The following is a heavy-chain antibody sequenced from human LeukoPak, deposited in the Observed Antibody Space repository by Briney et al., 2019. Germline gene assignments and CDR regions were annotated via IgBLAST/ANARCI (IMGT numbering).Heavy chain of an antibody. CDR3: ARHGSYYAVQSFEY. J-gene: IGHJ4*02. CDR2: IHYSGGT. Sequence: SETLSLTCIVSGGSITSSSYYWGWIRQPPGRGLEWIGSIHYSGGTYYNPSLKSRVTISVDTSKNQLSLKMSSVTAADTSFYYCARHGSYYAVQSFEYWGQGSLVTVSS. CDR1: GGSITSSSYY. D-gene: IGHD1-26*01. V-gene: IGHV4-39*01.